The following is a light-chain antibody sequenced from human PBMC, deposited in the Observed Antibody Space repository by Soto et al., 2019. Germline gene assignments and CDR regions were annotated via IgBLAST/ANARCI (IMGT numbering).Light chain of an antibody. CDR2: GAS. Sequence: IVLKQSPGTLSFSPGERATLSFGASHSVIRTYLAWYQQKPRQAPRLLIFGASDRATGTPDRLSGSGSGTEFTLTISRMEPEDYAVYYCQQFDASVTLGQGTRLEIK. V-gene: IGKV3-20*01. CDR3: QQFDASVT. J-gene: IGKJ5*01. CDR1: HSVIRTY.